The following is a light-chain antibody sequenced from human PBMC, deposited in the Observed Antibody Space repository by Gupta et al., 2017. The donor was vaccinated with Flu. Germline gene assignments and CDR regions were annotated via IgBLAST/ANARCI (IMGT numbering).Light chain of an antibody. CDR3: QQYYSSPFT. J-gene: IGKJ3*01. CDR1: QSVLYSSSNENH. V-gene: IGKV4-1*01. CDR2: WAS. Sequence: SLGERATINCKSSQSVLYSSSNENHLAWYQQKPGHPPKLLIYWASTRESGVPDRFSGSGSGTDFTLTISSLQAEDVAVYYCQQYYSSPFTFGPGTKVDI.